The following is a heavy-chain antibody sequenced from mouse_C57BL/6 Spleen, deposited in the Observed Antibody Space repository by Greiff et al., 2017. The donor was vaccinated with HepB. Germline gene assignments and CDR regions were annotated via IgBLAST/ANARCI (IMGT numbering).Heavy chain of an antibody. V-gene: IGHV1-52*01. J-gene: IGHJ2*01. CDR1: GYTFTSYW. CDR3: ARRDFDY. CDR2: IDPSDSET. Sequence: QVQLQQPGAELVKPGASVKMSCKASGYTFTSYWMHWVKQRPIQGLEWIGNIDPSDSETHYNQKFKDKATLTVDKSSSTAYMQLSSLTSEDSAVYYCARRDFDYWGQGTTLTVSS.